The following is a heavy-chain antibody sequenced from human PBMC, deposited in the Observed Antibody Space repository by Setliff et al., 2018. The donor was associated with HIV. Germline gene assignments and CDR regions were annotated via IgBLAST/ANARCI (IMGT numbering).Heavy chain of an antibody. J-gene: IGHJ4*02. CDR1: GYRFASNS. D-gene: IGHD4-17*01. Sequence: ASLKVSCKASGYRFASNSLNWVRQAPGQGPEWLGLINTYSGKPTYVKGLTGRFVFSLDTSVNTAYLQISSLKTEDTAVYYCARQNGDYHGVDKWGQGTLVTVSS. V-gene: IGHV7-4-1*02. CDR2: INTYSGKP. CDR3: ARQNGDYHGVDK.